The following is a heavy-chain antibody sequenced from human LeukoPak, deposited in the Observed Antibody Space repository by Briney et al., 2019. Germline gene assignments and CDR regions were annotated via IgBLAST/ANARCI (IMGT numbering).Heavy chain of an antibody. D-gene: IGHD3-22*01. Sequence: GGPLRLSCAASGFTFSSYEMNWVRQAPGKGLEWVSYISSSGSTIYYADSVKGRFTISRDNAKNSLYLQMNSLRAEDTAVYYCARGYYYDPDAFDIWGQGTMVTVSS. CDR1: GFTFSSYE. CDR2: ISSSGSTI. J-gene: IGHJ3*02. CDR3: ARGYYYDPDAFDI. V-gene: IGHV3-48*03.